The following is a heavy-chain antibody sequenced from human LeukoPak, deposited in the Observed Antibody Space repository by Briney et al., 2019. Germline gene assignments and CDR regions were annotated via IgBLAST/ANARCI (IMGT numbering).Heavy chain of an antibody. CDR2: IKSKVDGGTT. D-gene: IGHD7-27*01. V-gene: IGHV3-15*07. Sequence: GGSLRLSCVASGIIFRDAWMNWVRQTPGKGLEWVGRIKSKVDGGTTDYAAPVEGRFTISRDDSKNTLYLQMSSLKTEDAAIYYCTKDLPLTGGVYSAHWGQGTLVTVSS. CDR3: TKDLPLTGGVYSAH. CDR1: GIIFRDAW. J-gene: IGHJ4*02.